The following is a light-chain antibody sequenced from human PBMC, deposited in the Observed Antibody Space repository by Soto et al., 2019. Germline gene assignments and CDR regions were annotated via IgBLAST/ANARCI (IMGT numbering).Light chain of an antibody. Sequence: QSVLTQSPSASGSPGQSVTISCTGTGSDVGGYNYVSWYQQHPGKAPKLMIYEVSKRPSGVPDRFSGSKSGNTASLTVSGLQAEDEADYYCSSYAGSNNLLFGGGTKVTVL. V-gene: IGLV2-8*01. CDR3: SSYAGSNNLL. J-gene: IGLJ2*01. CDR2: EVS. CDR1: GSDVGGYNY.